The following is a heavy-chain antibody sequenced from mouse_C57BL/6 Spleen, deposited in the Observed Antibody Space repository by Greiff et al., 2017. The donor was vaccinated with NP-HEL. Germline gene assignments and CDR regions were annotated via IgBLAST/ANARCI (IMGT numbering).Heavy chain of an antibody. CDR3: ARGGRRDYAMDY. J-gene: IGHJ4*01. CDR1: GYAFSSSW. CDR2: IYPGDGDT. Sequence: VQLQQSGPELVKPGASVKISCKASGYAFSSSWMNWVKQRPGKGLEWIGRIYPGDGDTNYNGKFKGKATLTADKSSSTAYMQLSSLTSEDSAVYFCARGGRRDYAMDYWGQGTSVTVSS. V-gene: IGHV1-82*01.